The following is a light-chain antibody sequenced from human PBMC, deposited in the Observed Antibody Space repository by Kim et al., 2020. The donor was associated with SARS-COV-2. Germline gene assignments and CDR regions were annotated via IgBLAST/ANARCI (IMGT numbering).Light chain of an antibody. CDR2: TAS. CDR1: QGIIND. Sequence: ASVGDRVTITCRASQGIINDLAWYQQKPGKAPKLVIYTASSLQSGVPSRFSGSGFGTDFTLTISSLHPDDFGTYYCQQHNNYPRTFGEGTKVDIK. V-gene: IGKV1-17*01. J-gene: IGKJ4*01. CDR3: QQHNNYPRT.